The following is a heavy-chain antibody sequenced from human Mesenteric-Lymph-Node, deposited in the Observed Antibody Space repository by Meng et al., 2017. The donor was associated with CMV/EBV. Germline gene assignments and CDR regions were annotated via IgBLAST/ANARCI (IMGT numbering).Heavy chain of an antibody. V-gene: IGHV1-46*01. CDR3: ARSNSYSFDY. J-gene: IGHJ4*02. Sequence: ASVKVSCKAFGYSFINYYMHWVRQAPGQGLEWMGMINPNSGSTTYAQNFQGRVTMTRDTSTSTVYMELSSLRSEDTAVYYCARSNSYSFDYWGQGTLVTVSS. D-gene: IGHD2-8*01. CDR2: INPNSGST. CDR1: GYSFINYY.